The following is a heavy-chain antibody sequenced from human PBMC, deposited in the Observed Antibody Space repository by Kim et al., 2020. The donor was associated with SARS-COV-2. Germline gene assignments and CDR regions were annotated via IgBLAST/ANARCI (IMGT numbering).Heavy chain of an antibody. CDR3: AKYGYGSGSYHYYYYYYMDV. Sequence: GGSLRLSCKASGFTFSTFDMNWVRQAPGQGLEWVSTISGSGGTTYYADSVKGRFTISRDNSENTLYLRMNSLRVEDTAVYYCAKYGYGSGSYHYYYYYYMDVWGKGTRVTVSS. CDR2: ISGSGGTT. J-gene: IGHJ6*03. CDR1: GFTFSTFD. D-gene: IGHD3-10*01. V-gene: IGHV3-23*01.